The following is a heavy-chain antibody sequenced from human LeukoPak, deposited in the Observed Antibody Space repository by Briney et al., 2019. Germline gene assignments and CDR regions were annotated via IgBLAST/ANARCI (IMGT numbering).Heavy chain of an antibody. CDR1: GGSISSYY. D-gene: IGHD3-10*01. CDR2: IYYSGST. V-gene: IGHV4-59*01. J-gene: IGHJ4*02. CDR3: ARGDGSGSYPFDY. Sequence: SETLSPTCTVSGGSISSYYWSWIRQPPGKGLEWIGYIYYSGSTNYNPSLKSRVTISVDTSKNQFSLKLNSVTAADTAVYYCARGDGSGSYPFDYWGQGTLVTVSS.